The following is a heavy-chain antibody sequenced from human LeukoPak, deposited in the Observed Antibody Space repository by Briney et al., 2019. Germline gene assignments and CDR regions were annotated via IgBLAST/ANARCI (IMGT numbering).Heavy chain of an antibody. CDR1: GVSFSGYY. CDR3: ARGTRPRVGATGSFDY. J-gene: IGHJ4*02. Sequence: SETLSLTCAVYGVSFSGYYWSWIRQPPGRGLEWIGEINHSGSTNYNPSLKSRVTISVDTSKNQFSLKLSSVTAADTAVYYCARGTRPRVGATGSFDYWGQGTLVTVSS. CDR2: INHSGST. V-gene: IGHV4-34*01. D-gene: IGHD1-26*01.